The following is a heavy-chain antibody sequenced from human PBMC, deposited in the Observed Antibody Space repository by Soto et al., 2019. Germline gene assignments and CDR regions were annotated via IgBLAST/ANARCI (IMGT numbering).Heavy chain of an antibody. CDR3: ARSYYGSGSYWFYGMDV. J-gene: IGHJ6*02. V-gene: IGHV3-23*01. D-gene: IGHD3-10*01. Sequence: GGSLRLSCAASGFTFSSYAMSWVRQAPGKGLEWVSAISGSGGSTYYADSAKGRFTISRDNSKNTLYLQMNSLRAEDTAVYYCARSYYGSGSYWFYGMDVWGQGTTVTVSS. CDR1: GFTFSSYA. CDR2: ISGSGGST.